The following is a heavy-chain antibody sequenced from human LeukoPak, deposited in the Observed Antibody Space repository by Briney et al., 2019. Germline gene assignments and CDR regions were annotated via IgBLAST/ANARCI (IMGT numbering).Heavy chain of an antibody. V-gene: IGHV1-2*02. CDR1: GYTFTGYY. D-gene: IGHD7-27*01. J-gene: IGHJ6*03. Sequence: GASVKVSCKASGYTFTGYYMYWVRQAPGLGLEWMGWNNPSSGGTNYAQKFQGRVTMTRDTSISTAYMELSRLRSDDTAVYYCAREVRIWGHTEYYYYYYYMDVWGKGTTVTVSS. CDR2: NNPSSGGT. CDR3: AREVRIWGHTEYYYYYYYMDV.